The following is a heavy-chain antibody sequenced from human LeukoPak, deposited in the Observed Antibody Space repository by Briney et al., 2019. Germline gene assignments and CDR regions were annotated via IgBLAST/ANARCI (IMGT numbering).Heavy chain of an antibody. CDR3: TIDSGHHRTDC. D-gene: IGHD1-26*01. CDR2: VYYDGNT. Sequence: KPSETLSLTCSVSGGSINRSSYYWGWIRQAPGKGLEWIGSVYYDGNTYYNPNPCLKSRANVSMYTSRKQLSQKLRSVTAADTAVYYYTIDSGHHRTDCWGQGTLVTVS. V-gene: IGHV4-39*01. CDR1: GGSINRSSYY. J-gene: IGHJ4*02.